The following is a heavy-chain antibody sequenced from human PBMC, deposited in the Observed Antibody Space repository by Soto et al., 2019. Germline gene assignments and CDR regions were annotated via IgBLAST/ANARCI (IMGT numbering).Heavy chain of an antibody. J-gene: IGHJ2*01. CDR3: ARDHGDSSGYYSGYFDL. CDR1: GYTFTGYY. D-gene: IGHD3-22*01. Sequence: QVQLVQSGAEVKKPGASVKVSCKASGYTFTGYYMHWVRQAPGQGLEWMGWINPNNGGTNHAQKFQGRVTMTRDTSISKAYMELSRLRSDDTAVYYCARDHGDSSGYYSGYFDLWGRGTLVTVSS. V-gene: IGHV1-2*02. CDR2: INPNNGGT.